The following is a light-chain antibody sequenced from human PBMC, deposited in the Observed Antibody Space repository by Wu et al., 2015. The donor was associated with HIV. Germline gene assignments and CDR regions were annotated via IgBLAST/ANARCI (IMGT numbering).Light chain of an antibody. V-gene: IGKV3-11*01. CDR1: QSINSF. J-gene: IGKJ3*01. Sequence: VLTQSPAALSLFPGARATLSCRASQSINSFLSWYQQKPGQAPRLLIYDASNRATGIPVRFSGSGSGTDFTLTISSLQPEDFGIYYCVQRGDWPGVTFGPGTKVHI. CDR3: VQRGDWPGVT. CDR2: DAS.